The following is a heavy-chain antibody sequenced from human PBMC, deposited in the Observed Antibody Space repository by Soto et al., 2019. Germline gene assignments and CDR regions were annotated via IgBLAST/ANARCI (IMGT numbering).Heavy chain of an antibody. CDR2: ISASGSGT. J-gene: IGHJ4*02. CDR3: AALTRGWPAGSYFDY. CDR1: GVPFGTYG. V-gene: IGHV3-23*01. D-gene: IGHD6-19*01. Sequence: EVQMLESGGDLIQPGGSLRLSCGTSGVPFGTYGMSWVRQGPGKGLEWVSGISASGSGTYYAESVTGRFTVFRDNSKNTLSLQMSSLRADDTAVYYCAALTRGWPAGSYFDYWGQGTRVTVSS.